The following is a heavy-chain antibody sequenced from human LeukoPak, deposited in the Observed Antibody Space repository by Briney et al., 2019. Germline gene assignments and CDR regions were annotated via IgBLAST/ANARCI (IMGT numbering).Heavy chain of an antibody. CDR3: ARDRGYAMDV. V-gene: IGHV3-53*01. Sequence: GGPLRLSCAASGLSISDKYMSWVRQAPGKGLEWVSIIHSGGNIYYADSVKGRFTISRDNSQNTLYLQVNSLRAEDTAVYYCARDRGYAMDVWGQGTTVTVSS. D-gene: IGHD1-1*01. CDR2: IHSGGNI. CDR1: GLSISDKY. J-gene: IGHJ6*02.